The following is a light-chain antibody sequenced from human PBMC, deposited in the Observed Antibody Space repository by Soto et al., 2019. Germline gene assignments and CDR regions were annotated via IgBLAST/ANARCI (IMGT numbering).Light chain of an antibody. CDR2: EVS. CDR1: SSDVGGYNY. Sequence: QSVLTQPASVSGSPGQSITISCTGTSSDVGGYNYVSWYQQHPDKAPKLMIYEVSNRPSGVSNRFSGSKSGNTASLTISGLQAEDEADYYCTSDTTSSTHWVFGGGTKLTVL. V-gene: IGLV2-14*01. CDR3: TSDTTSSTHWV. J-gene: IGLJ3*02.